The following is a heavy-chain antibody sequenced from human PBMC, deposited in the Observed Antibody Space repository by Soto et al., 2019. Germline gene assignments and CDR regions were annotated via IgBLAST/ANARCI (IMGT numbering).Heavy chain of an antibody. J-gene: IGHJ5*02. CDR1: GYTFTSYG. CDR3: VRRHVSATGIDWFDP. V-gene: IGHV1-3*01. CDR2: INAANGDT. Sequence: ASVKVSCKASGYTFTSYGIHWVRRAPGQRLEWMGWINAANGDTKYSPKFQGRVTITRDTSASTAYMELSSLRSEDTAVYYCVRRHVSATGIDWFDPWGQGTLVTVSS. D-gene: IGHD6-13*01.